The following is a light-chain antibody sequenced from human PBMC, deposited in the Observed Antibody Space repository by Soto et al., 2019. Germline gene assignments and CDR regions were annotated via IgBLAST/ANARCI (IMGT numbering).Light chain of an antibody. Sequence: DIVMTQSPDSLAVSLGERATINCKSSQSVFYSSYNKNYLAWYQQKAGQPPRLLINWASTRESGVPDRFSGSGSGTDFTLTISSLQAEDLAVYFCQQYYTFPLTFGGGTKVEI. CDR3: QQYYTFPLT. CDR2: WAS. J-gene: IGKJ4*01. CDR1: QSVFYSSYNKNY. V-gene: IGKV4-1*01.